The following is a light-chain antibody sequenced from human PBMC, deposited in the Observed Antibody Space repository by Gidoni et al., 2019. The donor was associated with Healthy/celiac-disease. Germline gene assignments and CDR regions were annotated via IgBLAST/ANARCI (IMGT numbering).Light chain of an antibody. J-gene: IGKJ1*01. V-gene: IGKV3-15*01. CDR1: QSVSSN. Sequence: EIVMTQSPATLSVSPGERATLSCRASQSVSSNLAWYQQNPGQAPRLLSFGASTRATGLPARFSGSGSGTVFTLTISRLPSEDFAVYYCQQYNNWSWTFGQGTKVEIK. CDR2: GAS. CDR3: QQYNNWSWT.